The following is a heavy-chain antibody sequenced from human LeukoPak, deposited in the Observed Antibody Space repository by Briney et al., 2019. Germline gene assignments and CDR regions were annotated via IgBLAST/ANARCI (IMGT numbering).Heavy chain of an antibody. J-gene: IGHJ3*02. D-gene: IGHD6-6*01. CDR3: ASFIEYTSSDAFDI. CDR2: IYYSGST. CDR1: GGSISSYY. V-gene: IGHV4-59*01. Sequence: SETLSLTCTVSGGSISSYYWSWIRQPPGKGLEWIGYIYYSGSTNYNPSLKSRVTISVDTSKNQFSLKLSSVTAADTAVYYCASFIEYTSSDAFDIWGQGTMVTVSS.